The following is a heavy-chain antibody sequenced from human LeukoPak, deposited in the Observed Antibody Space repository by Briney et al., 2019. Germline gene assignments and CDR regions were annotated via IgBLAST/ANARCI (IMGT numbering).Heavy chain of an antibody. CDR2: IWYDGSNK. CDR3: AKDSGGNQFSYYMDV. J-gene: IGHJ6*03. CDR1: GFTFSNYG. D-gene: IGHD4-23*01. V-gene: IGHV3-30*02. Sequence: PGGSLRLSCAASGFTFSNYGIHWVRPAPGKGLERVAFIWYDGSNKYYADSVKGRFTISRDNSKNTLYLQMNSLRAEDTAVYYCAKDSGGNQFSYYMDVWSKGTTVTVSS.